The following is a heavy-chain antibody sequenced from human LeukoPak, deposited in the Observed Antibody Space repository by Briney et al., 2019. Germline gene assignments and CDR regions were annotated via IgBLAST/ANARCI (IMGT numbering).Heavy chain of an antibody. J-gene: IGHJ6*02. CDR3: AKATMGSGSYLDGVDV. Sequence: GRSLRLSCAASGFTFDDYAMHWVRQAPGKGLEWVSGISWNSGSIGYADSVKGRFTISRDNAKNSLYLQMNSLRAEDTALYYCAKATMGSGSYLDGVDVWGQGTTVTVPS. V-gene: IGHV3-9*01. CDR1: GFTFDDYA. D-gene: IGHD3-10*01. CDR2: ISWNSGSI.